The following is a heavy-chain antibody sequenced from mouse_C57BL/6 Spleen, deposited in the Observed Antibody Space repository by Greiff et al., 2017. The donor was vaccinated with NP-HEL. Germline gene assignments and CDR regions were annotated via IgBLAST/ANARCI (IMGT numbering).Heavy chain of an antibody. CDR1: GYTFTSYW. V-gene: IGHV1-52*01. D-gene: IGHD2-1*01. J-gene: IGHJ4*01. Sequence: QVQLQQPGAELVRPGSSVKLSCKASGYTFTSYWMHWVKQRPIQGLEWIGNIDPSDSETHYNQKFKDKATLTVDKSSSTAYMQLSSLTSEDSAVYYCARVGTTTEGYYAMDYWGQGTSVTVSS. CDR2: IDPSDSET. CDR3: ARVGTTTEGYYAMDY.